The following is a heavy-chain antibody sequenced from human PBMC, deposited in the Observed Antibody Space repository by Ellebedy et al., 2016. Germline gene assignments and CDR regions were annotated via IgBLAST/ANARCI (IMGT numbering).Heavy chain of an antibody. CDR3: ARHQVGHFYDILTGRSGYFDY. CDR2: IYYSGST. D-gene: IGHD3-9*01. J-gene: IGHJ4*02. CDR1: GGSISSYY. Sequence: SETLSLTXTVSGGSISSYYWSWIRQPPGKGLEWIGYIYYSGSTNYNPSLKSRVTISVDTSKNQFSLKLSSVTAADTAVYYCARHQVGHFYDILTGRSGYFDYWGQGTLVTVSS. V-gene: IGHV4-59*08.